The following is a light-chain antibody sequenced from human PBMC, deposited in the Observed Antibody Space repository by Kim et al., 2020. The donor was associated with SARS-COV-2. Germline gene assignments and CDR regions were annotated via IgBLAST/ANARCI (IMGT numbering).Light chain of an antibody. J-gene: IGLJ2*01. CDR1: ELGGQW. CDR3: QAWDSSTVV. Sequence: SRGQTASITCAGDELGGQWACWEQQRTGQSPLLVIYQDSKRPAGIPERVSGAKSGNTATLTICGTQPMDEADYYCQAWDSSTVVFGGGTQLTVL. V-gene: IGLV3-1*01. CDR2: QDS.